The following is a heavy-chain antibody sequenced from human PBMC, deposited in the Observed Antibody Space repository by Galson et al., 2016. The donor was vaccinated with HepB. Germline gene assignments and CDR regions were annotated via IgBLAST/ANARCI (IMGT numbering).Heavy chain of an antibody. CDR1: GFTFSLYS. D-gene: IGHD2-21*02. CDR2: ISTGGPTK. Sequence: SLRLSCAASGFTFSLYSMYWVRQAPGKGLDWVSYISTGGPTKYYADSEKGRFTISRDNAKNLLYLQMNSLRVEDTAVYYCARDPYCGGDCNSPRYFDLWGRGTLVTVSS. CDR3: ARDPYCGGDCNSPRYFDL. J-gene: IGHJ2*01. V-gene: IGHV3-48*04.